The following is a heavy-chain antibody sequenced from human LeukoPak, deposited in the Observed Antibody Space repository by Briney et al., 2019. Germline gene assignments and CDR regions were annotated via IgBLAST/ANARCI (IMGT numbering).Heavy chain of an antibody. Sequence: GGSLRLSCAASGFTFSSYAMHWVRQAPGKGLEYVSAISSNGGSTYYANSVKGRFTISRDNSKNTLYLQMGSLRAEDMAVYYCAKDGNSGSYYYFDYWGQGTLVTVSS. D-gene: IGHD1-26*01. V-gene: IGHV3-64*01. CDR3: AKDGNSGSYYYFDY. CDR1: GFTFSSYA. CDR2: ISSNGGST. J-gene: IGHJ4*02.